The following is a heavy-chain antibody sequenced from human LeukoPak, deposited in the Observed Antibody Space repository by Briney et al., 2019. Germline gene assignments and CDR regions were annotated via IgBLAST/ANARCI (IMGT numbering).Heavy chain of an antibody. J-gene: IGHJ6*02. CDR2: VYRSGDT. Sequence: SETLSLTCSVSGGSISTYYWSWIRQSAGKGLEWIGRVYRSGDTNYNPSPKSRVTMSVDTSKNQISLRLRSVTAADTAVYYCARDDFEYSVHYGMDVWGQGTTVTVSS. V-gene: IGHV4-4*07. CDR1: GGSISTYY. CDR3: ARDDFEYSVHYGMDV. D-gene: IGHD3-9*01.